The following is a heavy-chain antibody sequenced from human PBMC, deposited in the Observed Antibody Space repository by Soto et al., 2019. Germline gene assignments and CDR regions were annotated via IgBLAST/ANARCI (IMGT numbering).Heavy chain of an antibody. J-gene: IGHJ5*02. CDR3: ARYTSQLGNWFDP. D-gene: IGHD2-2*01. CDR1: GGTFSSYA. Sequence: EASVKVSCKASGGTFSSYAISWVRQAPGQGLEWMGGIIPIFGTANYAQKFQGRVTITADESTSTAYMELSSLRSEDTAVYYCARYTSQLGNWFDPWGQGTLVTVSS. V-gene: IGHV1-69*13. CDR2: IIPIFGTA.